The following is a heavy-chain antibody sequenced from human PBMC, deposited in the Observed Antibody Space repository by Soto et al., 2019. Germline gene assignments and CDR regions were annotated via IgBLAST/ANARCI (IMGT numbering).Heavy chain of an antibody. D-gene: IGHD3-10*01. J-gene: IGHJ6*01. CDR1: GFTFSSYG. V-gene: IGHV3-30*18. CDR2: ISYDGSNK. Sequence: ESGGGVVQPGRSLRLSCAASGFTFSSYGMHWVRQAPGKGLEWVAVISYDGSNKYYADSVKGRFTISRDNSKNTLYLQMNSLRAEDTAVYYCAKEVRGSGSYYVGGMDVW. CDR3: AKEVRGSGSYYVGGMDV.